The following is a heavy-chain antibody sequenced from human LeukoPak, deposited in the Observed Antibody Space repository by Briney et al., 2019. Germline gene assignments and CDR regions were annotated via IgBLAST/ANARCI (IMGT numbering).Heavy chain of an antibody. CDR3: TTGMLRILLWFGPPFDAFDI. D-gene: IGHD5-18*01. Sequence: GGSLRLSCAASGFTFSNAWMSWVRQAPGKGLEWVGRIKSKTDGGTTDYSAPVKGRFTIYRDDSKNTLHLQMNSLKTEATAVYYCTTGMLRILLWFGPPFDAFDIWGQGTMVTVSS. J-gene: IGHJ3*02. CDR2: IKSKTDGGTT. CDR1: GFTFSNAW. V-gene: IGHV3-15*01.